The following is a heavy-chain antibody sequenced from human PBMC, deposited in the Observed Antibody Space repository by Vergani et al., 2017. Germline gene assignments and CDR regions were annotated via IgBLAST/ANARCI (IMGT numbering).Heavy chain of an antibody. CDR3: ARDLDIVVVPAAPVAFDI. V-gene: IGHV1-18*01. D-gene: IGHD2-2*03. CDR1: CYPFSSYG. Sequence: QVQLVQSGAEVRKPGASVKVSCQASCYPFSSYGNRWVPPAPGQGLEWMGWIRAYNGNTNDAQKLQGRVTMTTDSSTSTACMELRSLRSDDTAVYYCARDLDIVVVPAAPVAFDIWGQGTMVTVSS. J-gene: IGHJ3*02. CDR2: IRAYNGNT.